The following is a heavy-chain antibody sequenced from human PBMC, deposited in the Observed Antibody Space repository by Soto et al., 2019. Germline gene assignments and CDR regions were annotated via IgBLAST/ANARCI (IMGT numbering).Heavy chain of an antibody. Sequence: PGESLKISCKGSGYSFTSYWIGWVRQMPGKGLEWMGIIYPGDSDTRYSPSFQGQVTISADKSISTAYLQWSSLKASDTAMYYCAGHTGWNYGVGAFDIWGQGTMVTVSS. CDR2: IYPGDSDT. CDR3: AGHTGWNYGVGAFDI. V-gene: IGHV5-51*01. CDR1: GYSFTSYW. D-gene: IGHD1-7*01. J-gene: IGHJ3*02.